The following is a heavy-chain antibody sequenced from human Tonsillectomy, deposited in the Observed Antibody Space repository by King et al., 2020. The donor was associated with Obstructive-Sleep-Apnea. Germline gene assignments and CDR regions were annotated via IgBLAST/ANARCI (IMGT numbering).Heavy chain of an antibody. Sequence: VQLVESGAEMKKPGESLKISCKGSGYNFTNYWIAWVRQMPGKGLEWMGIIYPGDSAIRYSPSFQGQVTISVDKSINTAYLQWSSLKASDTAMYYCTRRDRFLEWRGFDFWGQGTLVTVSS. CDR3: TRRDRFLEWRGFDF. CDR1: GYNFTNYW. D-gene: IGHD3-3*01. J-gene: IGHJ4*02. CDR2: IYPGDSAI. V-gene: IGHV5-51*01.